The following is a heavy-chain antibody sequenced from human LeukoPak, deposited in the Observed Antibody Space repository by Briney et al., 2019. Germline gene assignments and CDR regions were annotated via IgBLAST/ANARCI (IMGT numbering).Heavy chain of an antibody. D-gene: IGHD3-3*01. V-gene: IGHV4-30-4*08. CDR2: IYYSGST. J-gene: IGHJ4*02. CDR3: ARESPGAGVVPFGFDY. Sequence: SQTLSLTCTVSGGSISSGDYYWSWIRQPPGKGLEWIGYIYYSGSTYYNPSLKSRVTISVDTSKNQFSLKLSSVTAADTAVYYCARESPGAGVVPFGFDYWGQGTLVTVSS. CDR1: GGSISSGDYY.